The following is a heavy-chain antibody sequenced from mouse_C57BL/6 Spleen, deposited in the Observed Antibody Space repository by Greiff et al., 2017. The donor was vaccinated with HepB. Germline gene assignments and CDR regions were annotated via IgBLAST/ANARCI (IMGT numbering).Heavy chain of an antibody. CDR3: AREGVTTTPLPMDY. J-gene: IGHJ4*01. V-gene: IGHV1-55*01. Sequence: VQLQQPGAELVKPGASVKMSCKASGYTFTSYWITWVKRRPGQGLEWIGDIYPGSGSTNYNEKFKSKATLTVDTSSSTAYMQLSSLTSEDSAVYYCAREGVTTTPLPMDYWGQGTSVTVSS. CDR2: IYPGSGST. D-gene: IGHD2-2*01. CDR1: GYTFTSYW.